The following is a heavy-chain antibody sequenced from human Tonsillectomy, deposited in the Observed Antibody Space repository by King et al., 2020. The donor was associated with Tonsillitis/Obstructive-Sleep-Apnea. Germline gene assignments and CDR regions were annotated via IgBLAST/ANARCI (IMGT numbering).Heavy chain of an antibody. D-gene: IGHD4-17*01. CDR1: GGSISSSSYD. Sequence: QLQESGPGLVKPSETLSLTYTVSGGSISSSSYDWGWIRQPPGKGLEWIGSIYYSGSTNYNPSIKSRVTISVNTSKNQFSLKLISETAADTAVYYCARRVGYGDLYYFDYWDQGTLVTVSS. J-gene: IGHJ4*02. V-gene: IGHV4-39*01. CDR3: ARRVGYGDLYYFDY. CDR2: IYYSGST.